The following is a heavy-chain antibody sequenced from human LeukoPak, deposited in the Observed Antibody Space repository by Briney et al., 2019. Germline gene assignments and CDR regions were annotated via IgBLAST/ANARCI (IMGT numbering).Heavy chain of an antibody. J-gene: IGHJ4*02. D-gene: IGHD4-17*01. CDR3: ARLKATVSIHAYFDS. CDR1: GGSFSSYY. CDR2: IDHSGST. Sequence: SETLSLTCTVSGGSFSSYYWTWTRQPPGKGLEWIGYIDHSGSTNYNPSLKSRVSISSDTSKNQFSLELSSVTAADTAVYYCARLKATVSIHAYFDSWGQGTLVTVSS. V-gene: IGHV4-59*01.